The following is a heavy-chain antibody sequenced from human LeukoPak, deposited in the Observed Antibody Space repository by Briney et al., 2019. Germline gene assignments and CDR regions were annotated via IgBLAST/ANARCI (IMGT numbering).Heavy chain of an antibody. J-gene: IGHJ6*02. CDR2: INPSGGST. Sequence: EASVKVSCKASGGTFSSYAISWVRQAPGQGLEWMGIINPSGGSTSYAQKFQGRVTMTRDTSTSTVYMELSSLRSEDTAVYYCARERDAHGRPSYYYGMDVWGQGTTVTVSS. V-gene: IGHV1-46*01. CDR3: ARERDAHGRPSYYYGMDV. CDR1: GGTFSSYA. D-gene: IGHD5-24*01.